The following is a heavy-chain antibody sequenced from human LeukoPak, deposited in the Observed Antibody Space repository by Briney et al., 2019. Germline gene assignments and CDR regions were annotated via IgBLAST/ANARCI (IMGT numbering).Heavy chain of an antibody. CDR1: GYTFTSYY. CDR3: ARERADCSSTSCFWSGGEYYFDY. Sequence: ASVKVSCKASGYTFTSYYMHWVRQAPGQGLEWMGWINPNSGGTNYAQKFQGRVTMTRDTSISTAYMELSRLRSDDTAVYYCARERADCSSTSCFWSGGEYYFDYWGQGTLVTVSS. J-gene: IGHJ4*02. V-gene: IGHV1-2*02. D-gene: IGHD2-2*01. CDR2: INPNSGGT.